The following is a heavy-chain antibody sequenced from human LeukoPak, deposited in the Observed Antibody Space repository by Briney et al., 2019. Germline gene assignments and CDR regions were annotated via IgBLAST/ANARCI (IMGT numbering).Heavy chain of an antibody. CDR1: GGSISSYY. CDR3: ARVYSSSKYYYMDV. V-gene: IGHV4-59*01. J-gene: IGHJ6*03. Sequence: SETLSLTCTVSGGSISSYYWCWIRQPPGKGLEWIGYIYYSGSTNYNPSLKSRVTISVDTSKNQFSLKLSSVTAADTAVYYCARVYSSSKYYYMDVWGKGTTVTVSS. CDR2: IYYSGST. D-gene: IGHD6-6*01.